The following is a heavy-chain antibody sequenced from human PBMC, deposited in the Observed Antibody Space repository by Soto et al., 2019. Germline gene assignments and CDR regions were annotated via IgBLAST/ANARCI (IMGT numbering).Heavy chain of an antibody. CDR3: ARVRGSSWSKAYFDP. Sequence: GGSLRLSCAASGFTFSSYAMSWVRQAPGKGLEWVSSITVSGDSTYYADSVKGRLTISRDISKSTLYLQINSLRADDTAVYYCARVRGSSWSKAYFDPWGQGTLVTVSS. CDR2: ITVSGDST. CDR1: GFTFSSYA. J-gene: IGHJ5*02. V-gene: IGHV3-23*01. D-gene: IGHD6-13*01.